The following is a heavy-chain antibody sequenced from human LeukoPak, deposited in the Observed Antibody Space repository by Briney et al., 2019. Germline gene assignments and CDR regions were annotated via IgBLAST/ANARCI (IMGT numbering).Heavy chain of an antibody. V-gene: IGHV4-59*08. CDR1: GDSISGYY. Sequence: SETLSLTCTVSGDSISGYYWSWIRQPPGKGLEWIGYINYSGTTNSNPSLKSRVTISIDTPKNQFSLKLSSVTAADTAVYYCARTSGWGSRSGFDYWGQETLVTVSS. CDR3: ARTSGWGSRSGFDY. CDR2: INYSGTT. D-gene: IGHD7-27*01. J-gene: IGHJ4*02.